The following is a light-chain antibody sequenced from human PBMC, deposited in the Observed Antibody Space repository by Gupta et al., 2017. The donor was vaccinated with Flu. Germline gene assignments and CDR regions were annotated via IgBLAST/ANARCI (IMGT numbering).Light chain of an antibody. V-gene: IGLV1-51*02. CDR1: SSNIEHNY. Sequence: QSVLTQPPSVSAAPGQKVTISCSGSSSNIEHNYVSWYQQLPGTAPKLLIYENNKRPSGIPDRFSGSKSDTSATLGITGLQTGDEADYYCGTWDSSLSAWVFGGGTKLTVL. J-gene: IGLJ3*02. CDR3: GTWDSSLSAWV. CDR2: ENN.